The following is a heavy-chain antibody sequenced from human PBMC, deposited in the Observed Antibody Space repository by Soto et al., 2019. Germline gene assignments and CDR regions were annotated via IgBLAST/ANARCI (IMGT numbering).Heavy chain of an antibody. CDR2: ISYSGST. V-gene: IGHV4-59*01. Sequence: QVQLQESGPGLVKPSETLSLTCTVSGGSISSYYWRWIRQPPGKGLEWIGYISYSGSTNYNPSLKSRVTISVDTSKNQFSLKVGSVTAADTAVYYCVRDCYASSCFDYWGQGILVTVSS. CDR3: VRDCYASSCFDY. J-gene: IGHJ4*02. D-gene: IGHD6-13*01. CDR1: GGSISSYY.